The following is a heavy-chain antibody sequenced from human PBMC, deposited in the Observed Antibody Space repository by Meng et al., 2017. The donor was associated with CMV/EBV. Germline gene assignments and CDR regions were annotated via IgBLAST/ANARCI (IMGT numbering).Heavy chain of an antibody. D-gene: IGHD2-2*01. J-gene: IGHJ6*02. CDR3: ARDQDIVVVPAAINFYYYGMDV. CDR1: GFTFSSYS. CDR2: ISSSSSYI. V-gene: IGHV3-21*01. Sequence: GGSLRLSCAASGFTFSSYSMNWVRQAPGKGLEWVSSISSSSSYIYYADSVKGRFTISRDNAKNPLYLQMNSLRAEDTAVYYCARDQDIVVVPAAINFYYYGMDVWGQGTTVTVSS.